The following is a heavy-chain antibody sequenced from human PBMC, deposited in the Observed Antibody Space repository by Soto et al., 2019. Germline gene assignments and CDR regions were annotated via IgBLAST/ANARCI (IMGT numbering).Heavy chain of an antibody. J-gene: IGHJ4*02. CDR1: GFTFSSYA. Sequence: GGSLRLSCAASGFTFSSYAMSWVRQAPGKGLEWVSAISGSGGSTYYADSVKGRFTISRDNSKNTLYLQMNSLRAEDTAVYYCAKDRNPLWGDYAGRLEPDYWGQGTLVTVSS. V-gene: IGHV3-23*01. CDR2: ISGSGGST. CDR3: AKDRNPLWGDYAGRLEPDY. D-gene: IGHD4-17*01.